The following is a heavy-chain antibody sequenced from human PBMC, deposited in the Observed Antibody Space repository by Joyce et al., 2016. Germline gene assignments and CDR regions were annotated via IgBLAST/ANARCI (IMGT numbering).Heavy chain of an antibody. CDR2: IGASGGGR. J-gene: IGHJ3*01. CDR1: RLTNKNV. D-gene: IGHD4/OR15-4a*01. CDR3: ARAKTMVVAYTLRDGFDV. V-gene: IGHV3-23*04. Sequence: QLEESGGTLVHPGGSLRPSCTVSYRLTNKNVMAWVRQAPGRGLVGFSAIGASGGGRYYAESVKGRFTVSRDNSKNLMWLEMTSLQIEDTAVYYCARAKTMVVAYTLRDGFDVWGQGTQVAVSS.